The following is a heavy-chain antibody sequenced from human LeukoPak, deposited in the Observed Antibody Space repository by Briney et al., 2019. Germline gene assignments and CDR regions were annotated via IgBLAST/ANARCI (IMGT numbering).Heavy chain of an antibody. CDR3: ATRNLERLMYFDY. D-gene: IGHD1-1*01. CDR2: IYHSGST. Sequence: PSETLSLTCAVSGYSINSGYYWGWIRQPPGKGLEWIGSIYHSGSTYYNPSLRSRVTISLDTSSNQFSLKLRSVTAADTAVYYCATRNLERLMYFDYWGQGTLATVSS. J-gene: IGHJ4*02. V-gene: IGHV4-38-2*01. CDR1: GYSINSGYY.